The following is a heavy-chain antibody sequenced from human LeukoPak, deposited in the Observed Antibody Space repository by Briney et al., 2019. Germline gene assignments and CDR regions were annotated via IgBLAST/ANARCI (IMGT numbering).Heavy chain of an antibody. CDR2: ISSSSSYI. CDR1: GFTFSSCS. V-gene: IGHV3-21*01. Sequence: PGGSLRLSCAASGFTFSSCSMNWVRQAPGKGLEWVSSISSSSSYIYYADSVKGRFTISRDNAKNSLYLQMNSLRAEDTAVYYCARVVAVAGRAFDIWGQGTMVTVSS. CDR3: ARVVAVAGRAFDI. J-gene: IGHJ3*02. D-gene: IGHD6-19*01.